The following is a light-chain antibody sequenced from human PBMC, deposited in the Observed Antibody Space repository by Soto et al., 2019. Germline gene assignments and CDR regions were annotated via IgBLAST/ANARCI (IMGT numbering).Light chain of an antibody. J-gene: IGLJ2*01. CDR1: SSDVGGYNY. CDR3: SSYTSSSTFV. CDR2: DVS. Sequence: QSALTQPASVSGSPGQSITISCTGTSSDVGGYNYVSWYQQHPGKAPKLMIYDVSNRPSGVSNRFSGSKSGNTASLTISGLQAEDDADYYCSSYTSSSTFVFGGGTKVTVL. V-gene: IGLV2-14*01.